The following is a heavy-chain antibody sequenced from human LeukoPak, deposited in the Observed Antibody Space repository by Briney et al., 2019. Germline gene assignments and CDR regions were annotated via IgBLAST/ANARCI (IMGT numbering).Heavy chain of an antibody. D-gene: IGHD3-10*01. Sequence: GASVKVSCKASGYTFTGYYMHWVRQAPGQGLEWMGWINPNSGGTNYAQKFQGRVTMTGDTSISTAYMELSRLRSDDTAVYYCARVFPDYYGSGSYYTEGAFDIWGQGTMVTVSS. CDR1: GYTFTGYY. CDR2: INPNSGGT. CDR3: ARVFPDYYGSGSYYTEGAFDI. V-gene: IGHV1-2*02. J-gene: IGHJ3*02.